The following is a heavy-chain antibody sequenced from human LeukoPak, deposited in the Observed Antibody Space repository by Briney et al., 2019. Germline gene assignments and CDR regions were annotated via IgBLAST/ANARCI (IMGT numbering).Heavy chain of an antibody. Sequence: SVKVPCKASGGTFSSYAISWVRQAPGQGLEWMGGIIPIFGTANYAQKFQGRVTITADESTSTAYMELSSLRSEDTAVYYCARDSIAAAGNAEYFQHWGQGTLVTVSS. J-gene: IGHJ1*01. CDR1: GGTFSSYA. D-gene: IGHD6-13*01. V-gene: IGHV1-69*13. CDR2: IIPIFGTA. CDR3: ARDSIAAAGNAEYFQH.